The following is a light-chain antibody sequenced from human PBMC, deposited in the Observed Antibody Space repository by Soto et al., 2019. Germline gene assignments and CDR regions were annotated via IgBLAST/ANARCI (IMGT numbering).Light chain of an antibody. V-gene: IGLV2-14*01. CDR1: SSDVAIYNY. CDR3: SSYSDSSNYV. Sequence: QSVLTQPASVSGSPGQSITITCTGTSSDVAIYNYVSWYQQKPGQAPKIMIYQVTNKHSGVSTRFSGSMSGNKASLTISGLQAEDEADYYCSSYSDSSNYVFGTGTKVTVL. CDR2: QVT. J-gene: IGLJ1*01.